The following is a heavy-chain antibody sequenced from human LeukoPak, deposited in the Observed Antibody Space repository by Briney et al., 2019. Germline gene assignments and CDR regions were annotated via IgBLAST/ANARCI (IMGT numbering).Heavy chain of an antibody. D-gene: IGHD3-16*01. CDR2: INWNGGST. CDR3: ARGGNTFGGVIHYFDY. V-gene: IGHV3-20*04. Sequence: GGSLRLSCAASGFTFDDYGMSWVRQALGKGLEWVSGINWNGGSTGYADSVKGRFTISRDNAKNSLYLQMNSLRAEDTALYYCARGGNTFGGVIHYFDYWGQGTLVTVSS. J-gene: IGHJ4*02. CDR1: GFTFDDYG.